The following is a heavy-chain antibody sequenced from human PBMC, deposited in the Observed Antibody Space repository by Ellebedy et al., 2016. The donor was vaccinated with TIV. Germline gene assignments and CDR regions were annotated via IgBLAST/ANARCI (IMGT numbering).Heavy chain of an antibody. V-gene: IGHV4-39*01. J-gene: IGHJ5*02. CDR3: ARSGYDRWRWFNP. CDR2: IYYSGST. D-gene: IGHD5-12*01. Sequence: SETLSLTXTVSGGSISSSSYYWGWIRQPPGKGLEWIGSIYYSGSTYYNPSLKSRVTISVDTSKNQFSLKLSSVTAADTAVYYCARSGYDRWRWFNPWGQGTLVTVSS. CDR1: GGSISSSSYY.